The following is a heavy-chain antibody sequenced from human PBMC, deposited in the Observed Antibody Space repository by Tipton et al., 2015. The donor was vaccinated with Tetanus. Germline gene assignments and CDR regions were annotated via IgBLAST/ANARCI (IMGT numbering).Heavy chain of an antibody. V-gene: IGHV4-34*01. J-gene: IGHJ6*02. CDR2: INPSGST. CDR3: ARGDYYGSGTYDV. Sequence: LRLSCAVYGGSFSGYYWTWIRQPPVKGLEWIGEINPSGSTNYNPSLKSRVTLSLDTTKKQVSLKLSSVTAADTAVYYCARGDYYGSGTYDVWGQGTTVTVPS. D-gene: IGHD3-10*01. CDR1: GGSFSGYY.